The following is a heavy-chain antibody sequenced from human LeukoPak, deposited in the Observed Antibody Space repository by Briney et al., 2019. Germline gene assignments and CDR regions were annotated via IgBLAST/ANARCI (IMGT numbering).Heavy chain of an antibody. D-gene: IGHD3-10*01. Sequence: SLRLSCAASGFTFDDYATHWVRQAPGKGLEWVSGISWNSGSIGYADSVKGRFTISRDNAKNSLYLQMNSLRAEDMALYYCARESTGFDYWGQGTLVTVSS. CDR3: ARESTGFDY. V-gene: IGHV3-9*03. J-gene: IGHJ4*02. CDR2: ISWNSGSI. CDR1: GFTFDDYA.